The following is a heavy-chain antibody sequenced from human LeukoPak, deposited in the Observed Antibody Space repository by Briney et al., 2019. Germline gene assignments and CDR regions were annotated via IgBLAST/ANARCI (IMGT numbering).Heavy chain of an antibody. CDR1: GFTFSSYE. J-gene: IGHJ4*02. Sequence: GGSLRLSCAASGFTFSSYEMNWVRQAPGKGLEWVSYISSSSITIYYADSVKGRFTISRDNAKNSLYLQMKSLRAEDTAVYYCARSSIAAGGVLDYWGQGTLVTVSS. V-gene: IGHV3-48*01. CDR3: ARSSIAAGGVLDY. CDR2: ISSSSITI. D-gene: IGHD6-13*01.